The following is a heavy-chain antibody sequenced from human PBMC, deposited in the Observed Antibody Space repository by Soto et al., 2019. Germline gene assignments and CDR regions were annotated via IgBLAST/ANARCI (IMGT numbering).Heavy chain of an antibody. CDR2: IWYDGSNK. CDR3: AKDEVGWLRYFDWLPPGGY. V-gene: IGHV3-33*06. J-gene: IGHJ4*02. CDR1: GFTFSSYG. D-gene: IGHD3-9*01. Sequence: QVQLVESGGGVVQPGRSLRLSCAASGFTFSSYGMHWVRQAPGKGLEWVAVIWYDGSNKYYADSVKGRFTISRDNSKNTLYLQMNSLRAEDTAVYYCAKDEVGWLRYFDWLPPGGYWGQGTLVTVSS.